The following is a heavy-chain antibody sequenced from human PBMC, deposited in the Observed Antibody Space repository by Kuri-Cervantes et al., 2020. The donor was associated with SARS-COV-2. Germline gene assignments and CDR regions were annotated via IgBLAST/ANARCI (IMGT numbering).Heavy chain of an antibody. D-gene: IGHD3-3*01. CDR1: GGSISSSSYY. CDR3: ATAVTSIFGVPTNWFDP. V-gene: IGHV4-39*07. CDR2: IYYSGST. J-gene: IGHJ5*02. Sequence: GSLRLSCTVSGGSISSSSYYWGWIRQPPGKGLEWIGSIYYSGSTYYNPSLKSRVTISVDTSKNQFSLKLSSVTAADTAVYYCATAVTSIFGVPTNWFDPWGQGTLVTVSS.